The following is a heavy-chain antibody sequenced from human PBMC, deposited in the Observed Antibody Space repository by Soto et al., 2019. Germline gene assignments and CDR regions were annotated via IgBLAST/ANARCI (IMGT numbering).Heavy chain of an antibody. Sequence: PGGSKRLSYAASGLNFSNACMKWIRQKHGKGLEWVGRIKSKTDGGTTDYAAPVKGRFTISRDDSKNTLYLQMNSLKTEDTAVYYCTTGPKLDYGDPYEYYYYYGMDVWGQGTTVTLSS. D-gene: IGHD4-17*01. CDR2: IKSKTDGGTT. CDR3: TTGPKLDYGDPYEYYYYYGMDV. J-gene: IGHJ6*02. CDR1: GLNFSNAC. V-gene: IGHV3-15*07.